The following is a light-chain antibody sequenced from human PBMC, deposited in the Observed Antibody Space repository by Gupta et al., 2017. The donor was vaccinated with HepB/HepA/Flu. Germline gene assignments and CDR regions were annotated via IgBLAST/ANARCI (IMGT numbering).Light chain of an antibody. J-gene: IGKJ2*01. CDR2: GVS. CDR3: LQYDNLPYT. V-gene: IGKV1-33*01. Sequence: DIDLTQSPSSLSASIGDRVSITCQSSQDIRKFLNWFQHTPGRAPQLLLYGVSNLQEGVPSRFSGSGSGTHFTLTIDSLQPEDIGTYYCLQYDNLPYTFGQGTVVEI. CDR1: QDIRKF.